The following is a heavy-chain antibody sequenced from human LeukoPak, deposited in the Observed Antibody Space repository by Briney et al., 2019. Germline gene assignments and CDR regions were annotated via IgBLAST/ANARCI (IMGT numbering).Heavy chain of an antibody. V-gene: IGHV1-2*02. J-gene: IGHJ3*02. Sequence: ASVKVSCKASGYTFTGYYMHWVRQAPGQGLEWMGWINPNSGGTNYAQKFQGRVTMTRDTSISTAYMELSRLRSDDTAVYYCARDLSDFWSGYFNDAFDIWGQGTMVTVSS. CDR3: ARDLSDFWSGYFNDAFDI. CDR1: GYTFTGYY. CDR2: INPNSGGT. D-gene: IGHD3-3*01.